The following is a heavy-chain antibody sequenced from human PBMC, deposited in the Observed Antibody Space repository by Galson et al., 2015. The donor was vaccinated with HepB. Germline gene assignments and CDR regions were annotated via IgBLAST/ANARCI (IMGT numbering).Heavy chain of an antibody. D-gene: IGHD3-10*01. V-gene: IGHV3-48*03. CDR1: KFTFSSYE. CDR3: VRYYIPSGDGMDV. Sequence: SLRLSCAASKFTFSSYEMNWVRQAPGKGLEWVAYISSSISTTHYADSVKGRFTISRDNARNALYLQMNSLRAEDTAVYYCVRYYIPSGDGMDVWGQGTTVTVSS. J-gene: IGHJ6*02. CDR2: ISSSISTT.